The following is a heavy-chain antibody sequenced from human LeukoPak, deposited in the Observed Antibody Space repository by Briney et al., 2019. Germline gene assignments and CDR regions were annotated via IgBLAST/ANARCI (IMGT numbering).Heavy chain of an antibody. V-gene: IGHV3-23*01. Sequence: GGSLRLSCVASGFTFSTFAMIWVRQPPGKGLEWVSSTFPSGGEIHYADSVRGRFTISRDNSKSTLSLQMNSLRVEDTAIYYCATYRQVLLPFESWGQGTLVTVSS. D-gene: IGHD2-8*02. CDR3: ATYRQVLLPFES. J-gene: IGHJ4*02. CDR1: GFTFSTFA. CDR2: TFPSGGEI.